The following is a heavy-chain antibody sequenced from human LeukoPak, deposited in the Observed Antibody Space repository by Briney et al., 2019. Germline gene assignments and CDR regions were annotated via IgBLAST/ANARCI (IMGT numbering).Heavy chain of an antibody. D-gene: IGHD6-19*01. V-gene: IGHV3-30*12. CDR3: ARVGSTGWYGDFDL. CDR2: IYDDGSQK. Sequence: GGSLRLSCAASAFTFSRYGMHWVRRAPGKGLEWVAGIYDDGSQKYCGDSVKGRFTISRDNSQKTLNLHMNSLKPDDTAVYFCARVGSTGWYGDFDLWGQGAPVTVYS. J-gene: IGHJ4*02. CDR1: AFTFSRYG.